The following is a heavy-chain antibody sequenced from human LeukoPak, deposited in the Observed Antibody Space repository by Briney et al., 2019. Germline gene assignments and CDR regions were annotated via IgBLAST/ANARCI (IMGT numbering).Heavy chain of an antibody. CDR3: ASAKQWLVPYFDY. CDR1: GFTFSIYA. D-gene: IGHD6-19*01. Sequence: GGSLRLSCAASGFTFSIYAMSWVRQAPGKGVEWGSAISGRGGSTYYADSVQGRFTISRDNSKNTLYLQLNSLRAEDTAVYYCASAKQWLVPYFDYWGQGTLVTVSS. CDR2: ISGRGGST. V-gene: IGHV3-23*01. J-gene: IGHJ4*02.